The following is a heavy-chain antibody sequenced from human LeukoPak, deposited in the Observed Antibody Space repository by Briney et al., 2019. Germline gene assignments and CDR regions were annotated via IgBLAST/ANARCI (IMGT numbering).Heavy chain of an antibody. J-gene: IGHJ4*02. V-gene: IGHV1-8*01. CDR1: GYTFTSYD. CDR3: ASGPSIVVVPAAVYFDY. D-gene: IGHD2-2*01. Sequence: ASVKVSCKASGYTFTSYDINWVRQATGQGLEWMGWMNPNSGNTGYAQKFQGRVTMTRNTSISTAYMELSSLRSEDTAVYYCASGPSIVVVPAAVYFDYWGQGTLVTVSS. CDR2: MNPNSGNT.